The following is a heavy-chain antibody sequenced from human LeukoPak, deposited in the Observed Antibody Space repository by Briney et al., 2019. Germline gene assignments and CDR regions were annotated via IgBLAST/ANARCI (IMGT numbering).Heavy chain of an antibody. CDR2: MNPNSGNT. V-gene: IGHV1-8*01. CDR1: GYTFTSYD. Sequence: ASVKVSCKASGYTFTSYDINWVRQATGQGLEWMGWMNPNSGNTGYAQKFQGRVTKTRNTSISTAYMELSSLRSEDTAVYYCARGPLGYCSGGSCYPDYYYGMDVWGQGTTVTVSS. CDR3: ARGPLGYCSGGSCYPDYYYGMDV. D-gene: IGHD2-15*01. J-gene: IGHJ6*02.